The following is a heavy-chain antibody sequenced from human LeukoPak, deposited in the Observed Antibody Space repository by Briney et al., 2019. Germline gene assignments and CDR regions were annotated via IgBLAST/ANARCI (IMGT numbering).Heavy chain of an antibody. D-gene: IGHD6-19*01. CDR1: GFIFSNYG. Sequence: GGSLRLSCAASGFIFSNYGMHWVRQAPGKGLEWVAVIWYDGSKKYYADSVKGRFTISRDDSKNTLYLQMNSLRAEDAAVYYCARVYSSGWADFDYWGQGTLVTVSS. V-gene: IGHV3-33*01. CDR2: IWYDGSKK. J-gene: IGHJ4*02. CDR3: ARVYSSGWADFDY.